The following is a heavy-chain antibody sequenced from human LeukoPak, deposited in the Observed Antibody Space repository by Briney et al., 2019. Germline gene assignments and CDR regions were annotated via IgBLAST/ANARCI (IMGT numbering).Heavy chain of an antibody. J-gene: IGHJ4*02. D-gene: IGHD1-20*01. CDR3: AGDQYITGMRRYFDY. Sequence: SVKVSCKASGGTFSTYGISWVRQAPGQGLEWMGRIIPIIGIANYAQKFQGRVTFTADKPTNTAYMELSSLRSEDTAVYYCAGDQYITGMRRYFDYWGQGTLVTVSS. CDR1: GGTFSTYG. CDR2: IIPIIGIA. V-gene: IGHV1-69*04.